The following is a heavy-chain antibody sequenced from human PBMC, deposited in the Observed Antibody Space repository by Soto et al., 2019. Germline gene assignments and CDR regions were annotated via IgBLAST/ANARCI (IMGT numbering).Heavy chain of an antibody. V-gene: IGHV4-34*01. CDR3: ARGLRFLEWLEYYGMDV. D-gene: IGHD3-3*01. J-gene: IGHJ6*02. Sequence: PSETLSLTCAVYGGSFSGYYWSWIRQPPGKGLEWIGEINHSGSTNYNPSLKSRVTISVDMSKNQFSLKLSSVTAADTAVYYCARGLRFLEWLEYYGMDVWGQGTTVTVSS. CDR1: GGSFSGYY. CDR2: INHSGST.